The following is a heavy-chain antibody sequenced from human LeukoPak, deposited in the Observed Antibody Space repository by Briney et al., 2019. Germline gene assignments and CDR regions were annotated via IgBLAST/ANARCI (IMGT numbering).Heavy chain of an antibody. CDR2: IYHSGST. Sequence: SQTLSLTCTVSGGSISSGGYYWSWIRQPPGKGLEWIGYIYHSGSTYYNPSLKSRVTISVDRSKKQFSLKLTSVTAADTAVYYCARGDTIYRLWGQGTLVTVSS. CDR1: GGSISSGGYY. D-gene: IGHD3-3*01. J-gene: IGHJ4*02. CDR3: ARGDTIYRL. V-gene: IGHV4-30-2*01.